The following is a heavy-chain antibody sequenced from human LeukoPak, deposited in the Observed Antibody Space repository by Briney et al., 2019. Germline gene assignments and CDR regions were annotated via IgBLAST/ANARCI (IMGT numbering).Heavy chain of an antibody. D-gene: IGHD5-12*01. V-gene: IGHV3-30-3*01. CDR1: GFTFSSYA. CDR2: ISYDGSNK. Sequence: GRSLRLSCAASGFTFSSYAMHWVRQAPGKGLEWVAVISYDGSNKYYADSVKGRFTISRDNSKNTLYLQMNSLRAEDTAVYYCARGEIGGRGYSGYDLDYWGQGTLVTVSS. J-gene: IGHJ4*02. CDR3: ARGEIGGRGYSGYDLDY.